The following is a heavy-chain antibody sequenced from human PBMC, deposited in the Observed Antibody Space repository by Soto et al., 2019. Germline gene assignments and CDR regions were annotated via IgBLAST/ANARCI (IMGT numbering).Heavy chain of an antibody. CDR3: TQIYRDFEMGY. D-gene: IGHD4-17*01. CDR1: GFSLTTTGVG. CDR2: IYWDDDQ. Sequence: QITLKESGPPLVKPTQTLTLTCTFSGFSLTTTGVGVGWVRQPPGQALEWLALIYWDDDQRYSPSLKSRLTITKDTSRTQVVLAMTNVDPLDTASYYCTQIYRDFEMGYRGQGTLVTVSS. J-gene: IGHJ4*01. V-gene: IGHV2-5*02.